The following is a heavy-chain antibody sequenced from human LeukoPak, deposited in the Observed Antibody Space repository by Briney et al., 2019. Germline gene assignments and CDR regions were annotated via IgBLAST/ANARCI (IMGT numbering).Heavy chain of an antibody. Sequence: ASVKVSCEASGYTFTGYYMHWVRQAPGQGLEWMGWTNPNSGVTKFAQRFQGRVTMTRDTSTSTAYLDLSSLRSDDTAVYYCATAVLYGGNDFDYWGQGTLVTVSS. CDR3: ATAVLYGGNDFDY. D-gene: IGHD5-12*01. J-gene: IGHJ4*02. CDR1: GYTFTGYY. CDR2: TNPNSGVT. V-gene: IGHV1-2*02.